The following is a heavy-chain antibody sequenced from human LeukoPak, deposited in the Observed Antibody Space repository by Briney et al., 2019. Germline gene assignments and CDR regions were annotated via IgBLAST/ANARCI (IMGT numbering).Heavy chain of an antibody. V-gene: IGHV3-15*01. Sequence: GGSLRLSCAASGFAFSNAWMSWVRQAPGKGLEWVGRIKSKTDGGTTDYAAPVKGRFTISRDDSKNTLYLQMNSLKTEDTAVYYCTTALSPHYYDSSGYPDAYYFDYWGQGTLVTVSS. CDR1: GFAFSNAW. CDR2: IKSKTDGGTT. D-gene: IGHD3-22*01. J-gene: IGHJ4*02. CDR3: TTALSPHYYDSSGYPDAYYFDY.